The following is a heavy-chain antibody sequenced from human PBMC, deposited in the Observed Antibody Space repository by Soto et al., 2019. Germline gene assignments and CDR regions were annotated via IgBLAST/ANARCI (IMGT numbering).Heavy chain of an antibody. CDR3: AHRKNGSGGDFNEDAFDI. CDR2: IYWDDDK. CDR1: GFSLSTSGVG. Sequence: QITLKESGPPLVKPTQTLTLTCTFSGFSLSTSGVGVGWIRQPPGKALEWLALIYWDDDKRYSPSLKSRLTITQDTSKNQVVLTMTNMDPVDTATYYCAHRKNGSGGDFNEDAFDIWGQGTMVTVSS. D-gene: IGHD2-21*02. J-gene: IGHJ3*02. V-gene: IGHV2-5*02.